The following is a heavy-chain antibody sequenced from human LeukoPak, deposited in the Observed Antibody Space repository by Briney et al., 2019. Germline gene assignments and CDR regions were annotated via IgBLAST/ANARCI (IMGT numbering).Heavy chain of an antibody. CDR2: ISAYNGNT. Sequence: ASVKVSCKASGYTFTGYYMHWVRQAPGQGLEWMGWISAYNGNTNYAQKLQGRVTMTTDTSTSTAYMELRSLRSDDTAVYYCARRAGSIAAADFDYWGQGTLVTVSS. J-gene: IGHJ4*02. CDR1: GYTFTGYY. CDR3: ARRAGSIAAADFDY. D-gene: IGHD6-13*01. V-gene: IGHV1-18*04.